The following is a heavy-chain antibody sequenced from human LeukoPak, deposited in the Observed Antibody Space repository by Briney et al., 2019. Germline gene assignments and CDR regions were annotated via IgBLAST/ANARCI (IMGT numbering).Heavy chain of an antibody. V-gene: IGHV6-1*01. J-gene: IGHJ4*02. CDR1: GDSVSSNSAG. CDR2: TYYRSKWYN. Sequence: SQTLSLTCAISGDSVSSNSAGWNWIRQSPSRGLEWLGRTYYRSKWYNDYAVSVKSRVTINPDTSKNQFSLQLNSVTPEDTAVYYCAMGGGALNYWGQGTLVTVSS. D-gene: IGHD1-26*01. CDR3: AMGGGALNY.